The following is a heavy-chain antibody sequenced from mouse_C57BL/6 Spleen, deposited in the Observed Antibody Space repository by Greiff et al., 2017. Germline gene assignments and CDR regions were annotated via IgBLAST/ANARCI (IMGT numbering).Heavy chain of an antibody. V-gene: IGHV1-82*01. D-gene: IGHD2-3*01. CDR1: GYAFSSSW. J-gene: IGHJ2*01. CDR2: IYPGDGDT. Sequence: QVQLQQSGPELVKPGASVKISCKASGYAFSSSWMNWVKQRPGKGLEWIGRIYPGDGDTTYNGKFKGKATLTADKSSSTAYMQRSSLTSEDSAVCFCARSGYDYFDYWGQGTTLTVSS. CDR3: ARSGYDYFDY.